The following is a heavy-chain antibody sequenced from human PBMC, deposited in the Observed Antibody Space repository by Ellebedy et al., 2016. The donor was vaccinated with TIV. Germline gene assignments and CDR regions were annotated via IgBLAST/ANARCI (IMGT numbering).Heavy chain of an antibody. V-gene: IGHV3-53*01. CDR2: IYTGGQT. CDR1: GFTVNNNY. J-gene: IGHJ6*03. D-gene: IGHD2-15*01. Sequence: GESLKISXAASGFTVNNNYMSWVRRAPGKGLEWVSVIYTGGQTYYADSVKGRFTISRDNSKNTLYLQMNSLRAEDTAMYYCARDSGCSGATCRQKYMDVWGKGTTVTVS. CDR3: ARDSGCSGATCRQKYMDV.